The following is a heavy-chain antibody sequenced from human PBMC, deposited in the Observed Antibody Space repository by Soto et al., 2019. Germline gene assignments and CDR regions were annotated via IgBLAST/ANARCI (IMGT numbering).Heavy chain of an antibody. V-gene: IGHV4-39*01. Sequence: SETLSLTCTVSGDSISSSNYYWGWIRQPPGKGLEWIGSMYSGGSTYYNPSLKSRVTISVDTSKNQFSLELSSVTAADTAVYYCARVPDYWGQGILVTVSS. D-gene: IGHD2-2*01. CDR3: ARVPDY. CDR2: MYSGGST. CDR1: GDSISSSNYY. J-gene: IGHJ4*02.